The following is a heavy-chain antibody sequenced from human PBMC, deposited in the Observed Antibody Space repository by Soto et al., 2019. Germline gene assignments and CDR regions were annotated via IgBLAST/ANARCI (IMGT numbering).Heavy chain of an antibody. Sequence: SETLSLTCTVSGGSISSGDYYWSWIRQPPGKGLEWIGYIYYSGSTYYNPSLKSRVTISVDTSKNQFSLKLSSVTAADTAVYYCARQYSYDSTSFDYWGQGTLVTVSS. V-gene: IGHV4-30-4*01. CDR1: GGSISSGDYY. D-gene: IGHD3-22*01. J-gene: IGHJ4*02. CDR2: IYYSGST. CDR3: ARQYSYDSTSFDY.